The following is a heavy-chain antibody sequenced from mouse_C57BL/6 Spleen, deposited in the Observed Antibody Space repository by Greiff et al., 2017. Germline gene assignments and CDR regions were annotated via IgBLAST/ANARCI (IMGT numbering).Heavy chain of an antibody. V-gene: IGHV14-4*01. CDR3: TTYDYDVY. Sequence: VQLQQSGAELVRPGASVKLSCTASGFNIKDDYMHWVKQRPEQGLEWIGWIDPENGDTEYASKFQGKATITADTSSNTAYLQLSSLTSEDTAVYYCTTYDYDVYWGQGTTLTVSS. D-gene: IGHD2-4*01. J-gene: IGHJ2*01. CDR1: GFNIKDDY. CDR2: IDPENGDT.